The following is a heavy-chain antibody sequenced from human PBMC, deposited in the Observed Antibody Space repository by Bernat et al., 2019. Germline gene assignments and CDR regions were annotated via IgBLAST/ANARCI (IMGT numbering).Heavy chain of an antibody. Sequence: QVQLVQSGAEVKKPGASVKVSCKASGYTFTNYGISWVRQAPGQGLEWMGWISAYNDNTNYAQKFQGRHAVTTDTSTSKAYMGLRGLGSDDTAVYYCARGGSGYGRWFDPWGQGTLVTVSS. V-gene: IGHV1-18*01. D-gene: IGHD3-3*01. CDR2: ISAYNDNT. CDR1: GYTFTNYG. CDR3: ARGGSGYGRWFDP. J-gene: IGHJ5*02.